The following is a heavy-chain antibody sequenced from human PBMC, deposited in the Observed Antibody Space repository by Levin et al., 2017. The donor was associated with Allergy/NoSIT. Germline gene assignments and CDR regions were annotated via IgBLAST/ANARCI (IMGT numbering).Heavy chain of an antibody. D-gene: IGHD5-12*01. Sequence: GGSLRLSCAASGFTFSSYWMSWVRQAPGKGLEWVANIKQDGSEKYYVDSVKGRFTISRDNAKNSLYLQMNSLRAEDTAVYYCARELRSGPLLYGMDVWGQGTTVTVSS. V-gene: IGHV3-7*01. CDR2: IKQDGSEK. J-gene: IGHJ6*02. CDR1: GFTFSSYW. CDR3: ARELRSGPLLYGMDV.